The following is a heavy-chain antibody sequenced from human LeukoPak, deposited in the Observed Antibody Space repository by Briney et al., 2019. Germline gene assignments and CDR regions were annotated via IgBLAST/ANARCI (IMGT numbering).Heavy chain of an antibody. J-gene: IGHJ4*02. D-gene: IGHD5-24*01. V-gene: IGHV1-2*02. CDR1: GYTFTGYY. Sequence: GASVKVSCKASGYTFTGYYMHWVRQAPGQGLEWMGWINPNSGGTNYAQKFQGRVTMTRDTSISTAYMELSRLRSDDTAVYYCARDGTGGGDGYNYGLDYWGQGTLVTVSS. CDR3: ARDGTGGGDGYNYGLDY. CDR2: INPNSGGT.